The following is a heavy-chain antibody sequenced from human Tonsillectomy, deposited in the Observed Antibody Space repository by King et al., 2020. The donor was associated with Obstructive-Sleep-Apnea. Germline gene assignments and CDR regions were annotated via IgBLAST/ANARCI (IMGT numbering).Heavy chain of an antibody. V-gene: IGHV4-59*12. CDR2: IYYTGTT. CDR1: GDSISKYY. CDR3: ARGAGYYVDY. J-gene: IGHJ4*02. Sequence: VQLQESGPGLVKPSETLSLTCTVSGDSISKYYWTWIRQPPGKGLEWIGYIYYTGTTNYNPSLKSRLTISMDKSKNQISLELNSVTAADTAVYYCARGAGYYVDYWGQGTLVSVSS. D-gene: IGHD6-19*01.